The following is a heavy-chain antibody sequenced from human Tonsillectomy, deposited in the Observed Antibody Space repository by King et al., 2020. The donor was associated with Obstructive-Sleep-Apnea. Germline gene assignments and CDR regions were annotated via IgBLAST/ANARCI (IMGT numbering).Heavy chain of an antibody. Sequence: VQLQESGPGLVKPSGTLSLTCAVSGGSISSTNWWSWVRQPPGKGLEWIGEIYHSGSTNYNPSLKSRVTISVDKSKNQFSLKLRSVTAADTAGYYCARDFRGYNYAVAFDYWGQGTLVTVSS. CDR1: GGSISSTNW. J-gene: IGHJ4*02. D-gene: IGHD5-18*01. V-gene: IGHV4-4*02. CDR3: ARDFRGYNYAVAFDY. CDR2: IYHSGST.